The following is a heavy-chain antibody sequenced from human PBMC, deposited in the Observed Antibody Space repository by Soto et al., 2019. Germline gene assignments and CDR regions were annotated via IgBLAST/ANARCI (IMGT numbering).Heavy chain of an antibody. CDR3: ARDMYFITAAGGGIDD. D-gene: IGHD6-25*01. J-gene: IGHJ4*02. V-gene: IGHV3-9*01. CDR1: GFTFDDNA. Sequence: EVQLVESGGGLVQPGRSLRLSCAASGFTFDDNAMHWVRQSPGKGLEWVSGISWNSGTIAYADSVKGRFTISRDNAQNPLYLQMNSLKPEDTALYYCARDMYFITAAGGGIDDWGQGTLVTVSS. CDR2: ISWNSGTI.